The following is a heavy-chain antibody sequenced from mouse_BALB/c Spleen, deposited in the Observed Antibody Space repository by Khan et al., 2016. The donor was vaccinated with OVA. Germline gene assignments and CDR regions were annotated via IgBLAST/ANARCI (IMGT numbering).Heavy chain of an antibody. CDR3: AREGLRGVANDY. J-gene: IGHJ4*01. CDR2: IYPGDDST. D-gene: IGHD2-4*01. Sequence: QVQLKESGPELVKPGALVKISCKASGYTFTSYDINWVMQRPGQGLEWIGWIYPGDDSTKYNEKFKDKATLTADKSSSTAYLQLSSLTSDNSAVYVCAREGLRGVANDYWGQGTSVTVSS. CDR1: GYTFTSYD. V-gene: IGHV1S56*01.